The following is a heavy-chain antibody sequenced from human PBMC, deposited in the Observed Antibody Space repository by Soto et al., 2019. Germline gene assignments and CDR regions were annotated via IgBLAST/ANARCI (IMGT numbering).Heavy chain of an antibody. CDR2: ISPSSGHI. CDR1: GFTFSSCT. V-gene: IGHV3-21*06. D-gene: IGHD2-15*01. CDR3: SGCSGGACHKNYAMEV. J-gene: IGHJ6*02. Sequence: EVHLVESGGGLVKPGGSLRLSCAVSGFTFSSCTMNWVRQAPGKGLEWVSSISPSSGHIYYADSVEGRFTISRDNAKNSLFLQMNSLRGEDTAVYYCSGCSGGACHKNYAMEVWGQGTTVTVSS.